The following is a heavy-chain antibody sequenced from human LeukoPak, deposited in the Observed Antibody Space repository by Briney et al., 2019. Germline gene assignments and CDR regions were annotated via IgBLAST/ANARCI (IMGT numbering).Heavy chain of an antibody. V-gene: IGHV3-30-3*01. D-gene: IGHD2-15*01. CDR2: ISYDGSNK. CDR1: GFTFSSYA. CDR3: ARDFYVRVDGMDV. J-gene: IGHJ6*04. Sequence: PGGSLRLSCAASGFTFSSYAMHWVRQAPGKGLEWVAVISYDGSNKYYADSVKGRFTISRDNSKNTLYLQMNSLRAEDTAVYYCARDFYVRVDGMDVWGKGTTVTVSS.